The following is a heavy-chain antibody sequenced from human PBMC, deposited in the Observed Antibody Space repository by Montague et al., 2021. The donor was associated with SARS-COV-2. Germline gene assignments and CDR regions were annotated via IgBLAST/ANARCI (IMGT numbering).Heavy chain of an antibody. J-gene: IGHJ4*02. D-gene: IGHD3-10*01. CDR1: GFTFSSYA. V-gene: IGHV3-30*04. CDR2: ISYDGSNK. Sequence: SLRLSCAASGFTFSSYAMHWVRQAPGKGLEWVAVISYDGSNKYYADSVKGRFTISRDSSKNTLYLQMNSLRAEDTAVYYCAREPLLLGFGEFLDYWGQGTLVTVSS. CDR3: AREPLLLGFGEFLDY.